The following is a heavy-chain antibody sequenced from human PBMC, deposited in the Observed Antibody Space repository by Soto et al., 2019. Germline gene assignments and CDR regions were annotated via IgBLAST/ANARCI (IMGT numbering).Heavy chain of an antibody. CDR3: ARHREATTVVTPARKKNKNYYYGMDV. CDR2: IYPGDSDT. Sequence: GESLKISCKGSGYSFTSYWIGWVRQMPGKGLEWMGIIYPGDSDTRYSPSFQGQVTISADKSISTAYLQWSSLKASDTAMYYCARHREATTVVTPARKKNKNYYYGMDVWGQGTTVTVSS. V-gene: IGHV5-51*01. CDR1: GYSFTSYW. D-gene: IGHD4-17*01. J-gene: IGHJ6*02.